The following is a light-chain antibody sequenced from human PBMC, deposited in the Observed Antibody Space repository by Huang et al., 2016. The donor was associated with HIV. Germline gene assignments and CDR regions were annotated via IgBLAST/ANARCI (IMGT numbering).Light chain of an antibody. V-gene: IGKV3-20*01. J-gene: IGKJ2*01. Sequence: EIVLTQSPGTLSLSPGERATLSCRASQSVSSSYLAWSRQRPGQAPRLVIYGTSNRTTGIPDRFGGGGSGTGFTLTISRLEPEDFAVYYCQQYGSSYTFGQGTKLEIK. CDR1: QSVSSSY. CDR3: QQYGSSYT. CDR2: GTS.